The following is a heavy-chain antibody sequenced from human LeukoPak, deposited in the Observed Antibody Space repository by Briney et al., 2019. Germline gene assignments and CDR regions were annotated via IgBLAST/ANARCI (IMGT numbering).Heavy chain of an antibody. Sequence: ASVKVSCKASGYTFTGYYMHWVRQAPGQGLEWMGWMNPISGNTGSAQKFQGRVSMTRNNPIGTAYMELSSLRSEDTAVYYCARDTYYYDSSGYSDYWGQGTLVTVSS. D-gene: IGHD3-22*01. V-gene: IGHV1-8*02. CDR2: MNPISGNT. J-gene: IGHJ4*02. CDR3: ARDTYYYDSSGYSDY. CDR1: GYTFTGYY.